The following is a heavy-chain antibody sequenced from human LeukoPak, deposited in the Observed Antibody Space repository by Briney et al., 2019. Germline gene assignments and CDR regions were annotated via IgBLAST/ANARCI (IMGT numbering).Heavy chain of an antibody. CDR1: GYTFTGYY. Sequence: ASVKVSCKASGYTFTGYYMHWVRQAPGQGLEWMGWINPNSGGTNYAQKFQGRVTMTGDTSISTAYMELSRLRSDDTAVYYCARDIVATISLRSGYYYYGMDVWGQGTTVTVSS. CDR3: ARDIVATISLRSGYYYYGMDV. V-gene: IGHV1-2*02. J-gene: IGHJ6*02. D-gene: IGHD5-12*01. CDR2: INPNSGGT.